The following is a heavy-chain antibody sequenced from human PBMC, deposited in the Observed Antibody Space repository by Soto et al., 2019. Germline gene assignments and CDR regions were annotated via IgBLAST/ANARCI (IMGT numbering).Heavy chain of an antibody. D-gene: IGHD6-13*01. V-gene: IGHV3-9*01. J-gene: IGHJ3*02. CDR2: IQKDGGSI. CDR1: RFTFRAYG. Sequence: GGSLRLSCVASRFTFRAYGMHWVRQAPGKGLEWVAAIQKDGGSIGYTDSVKGRFTISRDNAKNSLYLQMNSLRAEDTALYYCAKDMVRRPYDAFDIWGQGTMVTVS. CDR3: AKDMVRRPYDAFDI.